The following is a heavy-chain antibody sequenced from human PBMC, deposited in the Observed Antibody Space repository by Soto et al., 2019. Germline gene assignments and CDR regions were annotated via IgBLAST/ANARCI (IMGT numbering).Heavy chain of an antibody. CDR2: VHYTGST. CDR1: GDSVTSGSIY. J-gene: IGHJ6*02. V-gene: IGHV4-61*01. Sequence: QVQLQESGPGLVKPSETLSLTCTVSGDSVTSGSIYWSWIRQPPGKGLEWLGYVHYTGSTNYNPSLKSRGAISLDTSKNQFSLTLSSVTAADTGVYYCARDRGNFGVVLADFYQYGMDVWGQGTAVTVSS. CDR3: ARDRGNFGVVLADFYQYGMDV. D-gene: IGHD3-3*01.